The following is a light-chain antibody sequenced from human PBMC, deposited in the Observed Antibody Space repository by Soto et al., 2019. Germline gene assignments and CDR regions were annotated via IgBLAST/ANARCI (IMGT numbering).Light chain of an antibody. CDR1: NSDVGGYNY. Sequence: QSVLTQPASVSGSPGQSITISCTGTNSDVGGYNYVSWYQQHPGKAPKLIIYEVSNRPSGVSNRFSGSKSGNTASLIIYGLQTEDEADYYCKSYTSSRTPVCGTGPKVTVL. CDR3: KSYTSSRTPV. J-gene: IGLJ1*01. CDR2: EVS. V-gene: IGLV2-14*01.